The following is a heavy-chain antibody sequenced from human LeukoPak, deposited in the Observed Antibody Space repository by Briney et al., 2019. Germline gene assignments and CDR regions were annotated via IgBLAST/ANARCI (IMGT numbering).Heavy chain of an antibody. D-gene: IGHD3-10*01. V-gene: IGHV4-59*01. CDR1: GGSISSYY. Sequence: SETPSLTCTVSGGSISSYYWSWIRQPPGKGLEWIGYIYYSGSTNYNPSLKSRVTISVDTSKNQFSLKLSSVTAADTAVYYCARTPRDRGVITLDYWGQGTLVTVSS. J-gene: IGHJ4*02. CDR3: ARTPRDRGVITLDY. CDR2: IYYSGST.